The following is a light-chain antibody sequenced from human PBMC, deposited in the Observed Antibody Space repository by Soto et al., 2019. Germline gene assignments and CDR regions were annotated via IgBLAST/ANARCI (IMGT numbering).Light chain of an antibody. CDR3: SSHGGSNNFYV. V-gene: IGLV2-8*01. CDR1: SSDVGAYNY. J-gene: IGLJ1*01. Sequence: CTGTSSDVGAYNYVSWYQQHPGKAPKLMIHEVSKRPSGVPDRFSASKSGNTASLTVSGLQAEDEADYYCSSHGGSNNFYVFGTGTKVTVL. CDR2: EVS.